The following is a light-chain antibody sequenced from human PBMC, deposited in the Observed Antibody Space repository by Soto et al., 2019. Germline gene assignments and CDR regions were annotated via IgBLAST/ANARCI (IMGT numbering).Light chain of an antibody. V-gene: IGKV3-20*01. Sequence: EIVMTQSPATLSVSPGESATLSCRASQSVSSNLAWYQHKPGQAPRLLIYGTSNRATGGIADRFSGSGSGTDFTLTISRLEPEDFAVYYCQYYGSSVTFAGGTKVDI. CDR1: QSVSSN. J-gene: IGKJ4*01. CDR3: QYYGSSVT. CDR2: GTS.